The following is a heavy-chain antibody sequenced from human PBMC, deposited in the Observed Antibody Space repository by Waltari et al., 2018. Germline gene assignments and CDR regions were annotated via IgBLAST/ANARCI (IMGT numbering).Heavy chain of an antibody. D-gene: IGHD3-10*01. Sequence: EVQLLESGGGLVQPGGSLRLSCAASGFTFSSYAMSWVRQAPGKGLEWVSAISGSGGSTYYAYSVKGRFTISRDNSKNTLYLQMNSLRAEDTAVYYCAKDRARYYGSGSLFQHCGQGTLVTVSS. CDR1: GFTFSSYA. J-gene: IGHJ1*01. V-gene: IGHV3-23*01. CDR3: AKDRARYYGSGSLFQH. CDR2: ISGSGGST.